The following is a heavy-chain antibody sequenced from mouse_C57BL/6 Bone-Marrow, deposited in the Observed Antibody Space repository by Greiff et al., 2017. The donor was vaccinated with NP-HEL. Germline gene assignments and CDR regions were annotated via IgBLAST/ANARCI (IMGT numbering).Heavy chain of an antibody. J-gene: IGHJ2*01. Sequence: VQLQQSGPELVKPGASVKISCKASGYSFTDYNMNWVKQSTGKSLEWIGVINPNYGTTSYNQKFKGKATLTVDQSSSTAYMQLNSLTSEDSAVYCGARGDYGSSYVSFDYWGQGTTLTVSS. V-gene: IGHV1-39*01. CDR2: INPNYGTT. CDR1: GYSFTDYN. CDR3: ARGDYGSSYVSFDY. D-gene: IGHD1-1*01.